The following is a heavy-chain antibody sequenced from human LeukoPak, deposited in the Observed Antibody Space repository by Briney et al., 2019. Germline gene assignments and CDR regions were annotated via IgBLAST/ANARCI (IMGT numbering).Heavy chain of an antibody. V-gene: IGHV1-18*01. Sequence: ASVKVSCKASGYTFTSYGISWVRQAPGQGLEWMGWISAYNGNTNYAQKLQGRVTMTTDTSTSTAYMELRSLRSDDTAVYYCARGVKNKWELLPYYYYYMDVWGKGTTVTVSS. CDR3: ARGVKNKWELLPYYYYYMDV. J-gene: IGHJ6*03. CDR1: GYTFTSYG. CDR2: ISAYNGNT. D-gene: IGHD1-26*01.